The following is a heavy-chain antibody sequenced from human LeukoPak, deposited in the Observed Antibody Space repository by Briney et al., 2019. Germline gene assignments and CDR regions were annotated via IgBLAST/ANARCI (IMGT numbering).Heavy chain of an antibody. J-gene: IGHJ4*02. CDR1: GFTFSSYA. CDR2: ISYDGSNK. D-gene: IGHD2-2*01. V-gene: IGHV3-30-3*01. CDR3: ARAWGGSSTTLDY. Sequence: PGGSLRLSCAASGFTFSSYAMHWVRQAPGKGLEWVAVISYDGSNKYYADSVKGRFTVSRDNSKNTLYLQMNSLRAEDTAVYYCARAWGGSSTTLDYWGQGTLVTVSS.